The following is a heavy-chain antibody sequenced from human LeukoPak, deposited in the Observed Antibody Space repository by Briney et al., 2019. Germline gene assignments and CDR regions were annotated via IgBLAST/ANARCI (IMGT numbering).Heavy chain of an antibody. CDR2: VKSDGRSA. Sequence: GGSLRLSCAASGFTFSSFWMHWVRQAPGKGLVWVSRVKSDGRSATYADSVKGRFTISRDNAKNTLYLQMNSLRAEDTAVYYCARDRWLRGLCDYWGQGTLVTVSS. CDR3: ARDRWLRGLCDY. CDR1: GFTFSSFW. D-gene: IGHD5-12*01. V-gene: IGHV3-74*01. J-gene: IGHJ4*02.